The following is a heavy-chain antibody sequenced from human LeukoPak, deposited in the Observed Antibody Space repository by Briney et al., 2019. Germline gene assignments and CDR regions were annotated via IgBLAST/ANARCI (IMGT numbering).Heavy chain of an antibody. D-gene: IGHD1-26*01. CDR1: GGSFSGYY. J-gene: IGHJ5*02. V-gene: IGHV4-34*01. CDR2: INHSGST. CDR3: ARGRDGAGWFDP. Sequence: SETLSLTCAVYGGSFSGYYWSWIRQPPGKGLEWIGEINHSGSTNYNPSLKSRVTISVDTSKNQFSLKLSSVTAADTAVYYCARGRDGAGWFDPWGQGTLVTVYS.